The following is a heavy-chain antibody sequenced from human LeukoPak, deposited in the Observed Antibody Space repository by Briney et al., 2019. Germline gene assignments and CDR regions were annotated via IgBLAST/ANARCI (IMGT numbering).Heavy chain of an antibody. D-gene: IGHD2-21*01. J-gene: IGHJ4*02. CDR3: ARHFSNIPYFDY. CDR1: GGSISSSSYY. CDR2: IYYSGST. V-gene: IGHV4-39*01. Sequence: PSETLSLTCTVSGGSISSSSYYWGWLRQPPGKGLEWIGSIYYSGSTYYNPSLKSRVTISVDTSKNQFSLKLSSVTAADTAVYYCARHFSNIPYFDYWGQGTLVTVSS.